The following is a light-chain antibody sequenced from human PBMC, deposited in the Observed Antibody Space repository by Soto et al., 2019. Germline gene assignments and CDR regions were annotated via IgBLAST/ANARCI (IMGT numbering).Light chain of an antibody. CDR2: KAS. CDR3: QLYST. Sequence: DIQMTQSPSTLSASVGDRVTITCRASQSVSSWLAWYQQKPGKAPKLLIYKASSLESGVPSRFSGSRSGTEFTLTISSLQPDDFATYYCQLYSTFGQGTKVEIK. J-gene: IGKJ1*01. CDR1: QSVSSW. V-gene: IGKV1-5*03.